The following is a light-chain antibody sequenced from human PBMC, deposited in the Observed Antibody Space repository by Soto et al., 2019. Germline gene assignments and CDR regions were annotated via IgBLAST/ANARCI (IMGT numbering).Light chain of an antibody. CDR1: QGIRND. J-gene: IGKJ4*01. CDR2: AAS. V-gene: IGKV1-17*01. CDR3: LQQNNYATLC. Sequence: DFQMNQSPSSLSASVGDRVTITYRASQGIRNDLGWYQQKQRKAPKRLIYAASSLQSWVPSRFSDSGSGSEFSLSIRSLQPEDFATDYCLQQNNYATLCFGGGTKVEFK.